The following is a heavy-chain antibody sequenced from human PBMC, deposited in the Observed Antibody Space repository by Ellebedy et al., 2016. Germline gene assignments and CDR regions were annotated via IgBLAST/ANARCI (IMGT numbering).Heavy chain of an antibody. CDR2: INHSGST. CDR1: DGSVSSGSYY. V-gene: IGHV4-39*07. D-gene: IGHD6-13*01. J-gene: IGHJ4*02. Sequence: SETLSLXCTVSDGSVSSGSYYWSWIRQPPGKGLEWIGEINHSGSTNYNPSLKSRVTISVDTSKNQFSLKLSSVTAADTAVYYCARGAPRPAAAGTQVYLLDYWGQGTLVTVSS. CDR3: ARGAPRPAAAGTQVYLLDY.